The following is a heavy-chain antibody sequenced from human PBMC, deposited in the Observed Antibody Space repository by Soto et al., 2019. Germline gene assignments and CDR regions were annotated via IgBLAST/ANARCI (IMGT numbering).Heavy chain of an antibody. Sequence: ASVKVSCKASGYTFTGHYIHWVRQAPEQGPEWMGEIGPESGATRYAQRFQGRVTMTRDMSIATVYMELNNLSPDDTAVYYCGRGRSGQIVVFYWGQGTPVTAPQ. V-gene: IGHV1-2*02. CDR3: GRGRSGQIVVFY. J-gene: IGHJ4*02. CDR2: IGPESGAT. D-gene: IGHD1-26*01. CDR1: GYTFTGHY.